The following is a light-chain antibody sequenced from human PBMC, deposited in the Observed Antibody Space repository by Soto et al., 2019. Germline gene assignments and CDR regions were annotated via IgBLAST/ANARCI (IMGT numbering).Light chain of an antibody. CDR2: GAS. CDR3: QQYGDSPTWT. J-gene: IGKJ1*01. V-gene: IGKV3-20*01. CDR1: QSVSSDY. Sequence: EIVLTQSPGTLSLSPGERATLSCRASQSVSSDYLAWYQQKPGQAPRLLMYGASSRATGIPDRFSGSGSGTDFTLTISRLEPEDFEVYYCQQYGDSPTWTFGQGTKVEIK.